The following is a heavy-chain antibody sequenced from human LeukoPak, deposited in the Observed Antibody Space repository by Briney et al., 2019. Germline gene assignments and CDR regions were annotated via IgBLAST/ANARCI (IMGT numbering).Heavy chain of an antibody. CDR2: IYYSGST. Sequence: SETLSLTCTVSGGSISSSSYYWGWIRQPPGKGLEWIGSIYYSGSTYYNPSLKSRVTISVDTSKNQFSLKLSSVTAADTAVYYCASNGGAVDKDPLLHHGMDVWGQGATVTVSS. CDR3: ASNGGAVDKDPLLHHGMDV. CDR1: GGSISSSSYY. V-gene: IGHV4-39*01. J-gene: IGHJ6*02. D-gene: IGHD3-22*01.